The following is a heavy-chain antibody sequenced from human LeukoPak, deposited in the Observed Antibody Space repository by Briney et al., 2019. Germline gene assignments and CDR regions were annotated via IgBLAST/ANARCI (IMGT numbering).Heavy chain of an antibody. J-gene: IGHJ4*02. CDR2: IYYSGST. D-gene: IGHD3-16*02. CDR3: ARGTDYVWGSYRRDFDY. Sequence: SETLSLTCTVSGGSISSYYWSWIRQPPGKGLEWIGYIYYSGSTNYNPSLKSRVTISVDTSKNQFSLKLSSVTAADTAVYYCARGTDYVWGSYRRDFDYWGQGTLVTVSS. V-gene: IGHV4-59*12. CDR1: GGSISSYY.